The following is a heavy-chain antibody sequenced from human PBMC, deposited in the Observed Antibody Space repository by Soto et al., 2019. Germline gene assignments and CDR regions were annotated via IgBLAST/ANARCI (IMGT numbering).Heavy chain of an antibody. J-gene: IGHJ6*04. CDR2: IYYSGST. CDR1: GGSISSGGYY. V-gene: IGHV4-31*03. Sequence: PSETLSLTCTVSGGSISSGGYYWSWIRQHPGKGLEWIGYIYYSGSTYYNPSLKSRVTISVDTSKNQFSLKLSSVTAEDTAVYYCARDDVLCDGGRCYGVPLDVWGKGTTVTVSS. CDR3: ARDDVLCDGGRCYGVPLDV. D-gene: IGHD2-15*01.